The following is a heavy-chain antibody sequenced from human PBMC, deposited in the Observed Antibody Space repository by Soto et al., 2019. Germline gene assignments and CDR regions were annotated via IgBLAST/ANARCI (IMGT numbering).Heavy chain of an antibody. CDR1: GYTLTELS. Sequence: ASVKVSCKVSGYTLTELSMHWVRQAPGKGLEWMGGFDPEDGETIYAQKFQGRVTMTEDTSTDTAYMELSSLRSEDTAVYYCATEGGSYPGSWYYFDYWGQGTLVTVSS. J-gene: IGHJ4*02. CDR2: FDPEDGET. D-gene: IGHD1-26*01. CDR3: ATEGGSYPGSWYYFDY. V-gene: IGHV1-24*01.